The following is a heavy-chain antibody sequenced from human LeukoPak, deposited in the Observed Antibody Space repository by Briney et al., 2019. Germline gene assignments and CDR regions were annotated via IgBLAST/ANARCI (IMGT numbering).Heavy chain of an antibody. CDR3: ATPSRNYYDSSGYSFDY. V-gene: IGHV3-15*01. Sequence: GRSLRLSCAASGFTFSSYGMHWVRQAPGKGLEWVGRIKSKTDGGTTDYAAPVKGRFTISRDDSENTLYLQMNSLKTEDTAVYYCATPSRNYYDSSGYSFDYWGQGTLVTVSS. D-gene: IGHD3-22*01. CDR2: IKSKTDGGTT. J-gene: IGHJ4*02. CDR1: GFTFSSYG.